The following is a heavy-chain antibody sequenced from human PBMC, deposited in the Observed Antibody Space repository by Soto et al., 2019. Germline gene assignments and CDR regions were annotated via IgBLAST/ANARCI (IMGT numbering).Heavy chain of an antibody. J-gene: IGHJ4*02. D-gene: IGHD3-22*01. Sequence: AAVKVSCKASGYIFTRHVMHWVRQAPGQRLEWMGWIDPGNGNTKYSRNLQGRVTITTDTSASTAYMELSSLRSEDTAVYFCARDRNYDSSGYYAYWGQGTLVTVS. CDR3: ARDRNYDSSGYYAY. CDR1: GYIFTRHV. V-gene: IGHV1-3*01. CDR2: IDPGNGNT.